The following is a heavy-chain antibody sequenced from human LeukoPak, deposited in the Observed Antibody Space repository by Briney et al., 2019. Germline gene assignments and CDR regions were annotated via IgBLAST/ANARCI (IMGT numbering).Heavy chain of an antibody. D-gene: IGHD3-22*01. J-gene: IGHJ4*02. V-gene: IGHV3-23*01. CDR3: AKHRFESGGYHSTD. Sequence: GGSLRLSCAASGFTFSSYAMSWVRQAPGKGLAWVSTISGGSGSTYCADSVKGRFTISRDNSKNTLYLQMNSLRDEDTAVYYCAKHRFESGGYHSTDWGQGTLVAISS. CDR1: GFTFSSYA. CDR2: ISGGSGST.